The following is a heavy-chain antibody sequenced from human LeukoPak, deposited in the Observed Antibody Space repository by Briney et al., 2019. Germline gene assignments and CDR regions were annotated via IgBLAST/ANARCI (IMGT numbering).Heavy chain of an antibody. CDR3: ARCDTSVFDP. CDR2: IYYSGSS. J-gene: IGHJ5*02. V-gene: IGHV4-59*01. CDR1: GGSISSYY. D-gene: IGHD2-21*02. Sequence: PSETLSLTCTVSGGSISSYYWSWIRQPPGKGLEWIGYIYYSGSSSYNPSLESRVTISVDTSKNQFSLKLSSVTAADTAVYYCARCDTSVFDPWGQGTLVTVSS.